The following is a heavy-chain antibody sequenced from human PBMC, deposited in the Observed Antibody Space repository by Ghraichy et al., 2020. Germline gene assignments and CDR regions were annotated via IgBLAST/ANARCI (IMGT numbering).Heavy chain of an antibody. CDR2: TYYRSKWYN. CDR1: GDSVSSNSAA. J-gene: IGHJ3*02. Sequence: SQTLSLTCAISGDSVSSNSAAWNWIRQSPSRGLEWLGRTYYRSKWYNDYAVSVKSRITINPDTSKNQFSLQLNSVTPEDTAVYYCAREGDLDRSGWSQRDAFDIWGQGTMVTVSS. D-gene: IGHD6-19*01. CDR3: AREGDLDRSGWSQRDAFDI. V-gene: IGHV6-1*01.